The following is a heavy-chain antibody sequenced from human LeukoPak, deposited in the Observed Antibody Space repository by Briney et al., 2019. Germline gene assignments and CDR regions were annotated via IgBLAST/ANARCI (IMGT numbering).Heavy chain of an antibody. J-gene: IGHJ6*03. CDR2: TSYSGTP. CDR3: VLENVKHYHSVADEYYYYMDV. D-gene: IGHD2/OR15-2a*01. V-gene: IGHV4-34*01. CDR1: GASFSGFY. Sequence: PSQTLSLTSGLYGASFSGFYWTCVRQVPGKWMEWIGETSYSGTPRFNPNLNSRITITLDTSKKQISVNLSPVTAADTAVYYCVLENVKHYHSVADEYYYYMDVWGKGTAVIVTS.